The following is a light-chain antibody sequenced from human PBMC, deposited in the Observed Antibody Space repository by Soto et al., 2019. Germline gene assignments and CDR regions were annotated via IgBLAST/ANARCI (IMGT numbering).Light chain of an antibody. CDR3: GTWDSSLSAVV. Sequence: QSVLTQPPSVSAASGQKVTIACSGSSSNIGNNYVSWYQQLPGTAPKLRIYDNNKRPSGIPDRFSGSKSGTSATLGITGLQTGDEADYYCGTWDSSLSAVVFGGGTKLTVL. J-gene: IGLJ2*01. CDR2: DNN. V-gene: IGLV1-51*01. CDR1: SSNIGNNY.